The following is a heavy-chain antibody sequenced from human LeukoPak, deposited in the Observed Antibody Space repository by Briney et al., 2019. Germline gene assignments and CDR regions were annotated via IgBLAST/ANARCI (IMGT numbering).Heavy chain of an antibody. CDR3: ARREANWFDP. J-gene: IGHJ5*02. Sequence: SEALSLTCSVSGGSIGSKSHYWGWIRQPPGRGLEWISYTYYSGSTYYNPSLKSRVTISVDTSKNQFSLKLSSVTAADTAVYYCARREANWFDPWGQGYLVTVSS. CDR1: GGSIGSKSHY. V-gene: IGHV4-39*01. CDR2: TYYSGST.